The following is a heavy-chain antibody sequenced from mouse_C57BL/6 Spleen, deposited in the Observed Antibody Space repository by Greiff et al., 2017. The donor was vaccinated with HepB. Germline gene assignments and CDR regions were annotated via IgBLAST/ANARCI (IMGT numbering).Heavy chain of an antibody. V-gene: IGHV1-15*01. J-gene: IGHJ2*01. D-gene: IGHD1-1*01. CDR3: TRDYYGSRGFDY. CDR1: GYTFTDYE. CDR2: IDPETGGT. Sequence: QVQLQQSGAELVRPGASVTLSCKASGYTFTDYEMHWVKQTPVHGLEWIGAIDPETGGTAYNQKFKGKAILTADKSSSTAYMELRSLTSEDSAVYYCTRDYYGSRGFDYWGQGTTLTVSS.